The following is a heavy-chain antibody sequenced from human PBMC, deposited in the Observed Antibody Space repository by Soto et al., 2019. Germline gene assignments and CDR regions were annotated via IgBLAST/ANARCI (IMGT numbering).Heavy chain of an antibody. J-gene: IGHJ4*02. CDR1: GDSVSSNSAA. V-gene: IGHV6-1*01. CDR2: TYYRSKWYN. CDR3: ARTTVAGTYSHFDY. D-gene: IGHD6-19*01. Sequence: SPTLSLTCAISGDSVSSNSAAWTWIRQSPSRGLEWLGRTYYRSKWYNDFALSVKSRMTINPDTSKNQFSLQLNSVTPEDTAVYYCARTTVAGTYSHFDYWGQGTLVTVSS.